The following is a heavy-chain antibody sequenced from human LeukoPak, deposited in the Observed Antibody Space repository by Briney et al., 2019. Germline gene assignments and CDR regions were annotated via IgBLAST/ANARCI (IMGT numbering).Heavy chain of an antibody. Sequence: ASVKVSCKASGYTFTSYDINWVRQATGQGLEWMGWMNPNSGNTGYAQKFQGRGTITRNTSISTAYMELSSLRSEDTAVYYCARGRIENQNHVGNGCGGDCYVAFDIWGQGTMVTVSS. V-gene: IGHV1-8*03. CDR3: ARGRIENQNHVGNGCGGDCYVAFDI. D-gene: IGHD2-21*02. CDR2: MNPNSGNT. J-gene: IGHJ3*02. CDR1: GYTFTSYD.